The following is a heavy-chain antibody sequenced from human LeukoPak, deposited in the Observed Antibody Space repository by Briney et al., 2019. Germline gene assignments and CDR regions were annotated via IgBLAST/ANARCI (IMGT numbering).Heavy chain of an antibody. CDR2: IYYSGST. Sequence: SETLSLTCTVSGGSISSSSYYWGWIRQPPGKGLEWIGSIYYSGSTYYNPSLKSRVTISVDTSKNQFSLKLSSVTAADTAVYYCARQKYYYGSGSSYYFDYWGQGTLVTVSS. D-gene: IGHD3-10*01. CDR1: GGSISSSSYY. V-gene: IGHV4-39*01. J-gene: IGHJ4*02. CDR3: ARQKYYYGSGSSYYFDY.